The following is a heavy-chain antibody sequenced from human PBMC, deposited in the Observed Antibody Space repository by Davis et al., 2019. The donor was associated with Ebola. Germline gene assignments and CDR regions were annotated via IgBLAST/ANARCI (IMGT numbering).Heavy chain of an antibody. CDR1: GYSFTSYW. CDR3: ARLGGSGSYYPFRGYYGMDV. CDR2: IYPGDSDT. J-gene: IGHJ6*02. D-gene: IGHD3-10*01. V-gene: IGHV5-51*01. Sequence: GESLKISCKGSGYSFTSYWIGWVRQMPGIGLEWMGIIYPGDSDTRYSPSFQGQVTISADKSISTAYLQWSSLKASDTAMYYCARLGGSGSYYPFRGYYGMDVWGQGTTVTVSS.